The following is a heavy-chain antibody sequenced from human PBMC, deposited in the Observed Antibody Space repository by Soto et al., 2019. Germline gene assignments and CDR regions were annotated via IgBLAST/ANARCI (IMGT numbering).Heavy chain of an antibody. Sequence: QVQLVQSGAEVKKPGASVKVSCKASGYTFTSYGISWVRQAPGQGLEWMGWISAYNGNTNYAQKLQGRVTMTTDTSTSTAYMELRSLRSDDKAVYYCARAARTWIQLWMFDYWGQGTLVTVSS. D-gene: IGHD5-18*01. CDR3: ARAARTWIQLWMFDY. CDR1: GYTFTSYG. V-gene: IGHV1-18*04. J-gene: IGHJ4*02. CDR2: ISAYNGNT.